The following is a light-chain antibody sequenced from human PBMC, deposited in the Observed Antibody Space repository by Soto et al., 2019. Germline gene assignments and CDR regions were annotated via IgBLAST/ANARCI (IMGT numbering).Light chain of an antibody. CDR2: EGS. CDR3: CSYAGSSHVV. CDR1: SSDVGSYNL. J-gene: IGLJ2*01. V-gene: IGLV2-23*01. Sequence: QSALTQPASVSGSPGQSITISCTGTSSDVGSYNLVSWYQQHPGKAPKLMIYEGSKRPSGVSNRFSGSKSGNTASLTISGLQAEDEADSYCCSYAGSSHVVFGGGTKVTVL.